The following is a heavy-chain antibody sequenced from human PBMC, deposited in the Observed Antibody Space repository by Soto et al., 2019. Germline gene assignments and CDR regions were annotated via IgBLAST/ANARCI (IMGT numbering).Heavy chain of an antibody. J-gene: IGHJ2*01. V-gene: IGHV1-3*01. D-gene: IGHD1-26*01. CDR2: INAGNGNT. CDR3: ARGGSLYWYFDL. Sequence: ASVKVSCEASGYTFTSYAMHWVRQAPGQWLEWMGWINAGNGNTKYSQKFQGRVTITRDTSASTAYMELSSLRSEDTAVYYCARGGSLYWYFDLWGRGTLVTVSS. CDR1: GYTFTSYA.